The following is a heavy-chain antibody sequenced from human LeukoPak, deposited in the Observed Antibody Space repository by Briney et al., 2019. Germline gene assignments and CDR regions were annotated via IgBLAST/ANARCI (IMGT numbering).Heavy chain of an antibody. CDR2: ISGSGGST. CDR3: AKESSHLGMIVVVTKPKYFQH. D-gene: IGHD3-22*01. V-gene: IGHV3-23*01. Sequence: PGGSLRLSCAASGFTFSSYAMHWVRQAPGKGLEWVSAISGSGGSTYYADSVKGRFTISRDNSKNTLYLQMNSLRAEDTAVYYCAKESSHLGMIVVVTKPKYFQHWGQGTLVTVSS. CDR1: GFTFSSYA. J-gene: IGHJ1*01.